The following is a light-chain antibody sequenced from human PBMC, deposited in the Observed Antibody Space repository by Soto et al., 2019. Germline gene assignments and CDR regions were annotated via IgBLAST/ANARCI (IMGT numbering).Light chain of an antibody. V-gene: IGLV2-14*01. J-gene: IGLJ2*01. CDR1: SSDVGGYNY. CDR2: DVS. Sequence: QSALTEPASVSGSPGQSITISCTGTSSDVGGYNYVSWYQQHPGKAPKLMIYDVSNRPSGVSNRFSRSKSGNTASLTISGLQAEDEADYYCSSYTSSSTYVVFGGGTKVTVL. CDR3: SSYTSSSTYVV.